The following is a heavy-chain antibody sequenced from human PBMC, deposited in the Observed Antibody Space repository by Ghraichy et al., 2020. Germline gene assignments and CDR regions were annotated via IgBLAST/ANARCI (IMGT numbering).Heavy chain of an antibody. CDR1: GGSFSGYY. Sequence: SETLSLTCAVYGGSFSGYYWSWIRQPPGKGLEWIGEINHSGSTNYNPSLKSRVTISVDTSKNQFSLKLSSVTAADTAVYYCARDLSMYYDFWSQGTTVTVSS. CDR3: ARDLSMYYDF. D-gene: IGHD3-3*01. J-gene: IGHJ6*02. CDR2: INHSGST. V-gene: IGHV4-34*01.